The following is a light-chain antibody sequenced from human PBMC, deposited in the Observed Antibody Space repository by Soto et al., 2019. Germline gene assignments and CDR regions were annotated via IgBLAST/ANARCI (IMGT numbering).Light chain of an antibody. CDR2: AAS. Sequence: DMEMTQSPSSLSASLGDRVTITCRASQSISNYLTWYQHKPGKVPKLLIYAASSLQSGVPTRFSGSGSGTDFTLTISSLQPEDFATYYCQQSYSTPLTFGGGTKIEIK. J-gene: IGKJ4*01. CDR3: QQSYSTPLT. CDR1: QSISNY. V-gene: IGKV1-39*01.